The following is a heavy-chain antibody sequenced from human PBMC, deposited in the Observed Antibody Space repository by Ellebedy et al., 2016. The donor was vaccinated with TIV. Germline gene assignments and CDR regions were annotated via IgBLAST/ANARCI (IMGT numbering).Heavy chain of an antibody. CDR3: TTEGYNFGFHSTFY. CDR2: IKSKTHGGTT. J-gene: IGHJ4*02. Sequence: GESLKISCAASGFTFSHAWMSWVRQAPGKGLEWVGRIKSKTHGGTTDYTAPVRGRFSISRDDSQNMLYLQMNSLKTEDTAVYYCTTEGYNFGFHSTFYWGQGALVTVSS. D-gene: IGHD2/OR15-2a*01. V-gene: IGHV3-15*01. CDR1: GFTFSHAW.